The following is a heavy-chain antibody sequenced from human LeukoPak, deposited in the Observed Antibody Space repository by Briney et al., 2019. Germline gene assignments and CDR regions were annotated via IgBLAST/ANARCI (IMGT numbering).Heavy chain of an antibody. J-gene: IGHJ6*03. Sequence: GGSLRLSCAASGFTFSSYGMHWVRQAPGKGLEWVAFIRYDGSNKYYEDSVKGRFTISRDNSKNTLYLQMNSLRAEDTAVYYCAKGSRFLEWLNYYYYMDVWGKGTTVTVSS. CDR2: IRYDGSNK. CDR3: AKGSRFLEWLNYYYYMDV. D-gene: IGHD3-3*01. V-gene: IGHV3-30*02. CDR1: GFTFSSYG.